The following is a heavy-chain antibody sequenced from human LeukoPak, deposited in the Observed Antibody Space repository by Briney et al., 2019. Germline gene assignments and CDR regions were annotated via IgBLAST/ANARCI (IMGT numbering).Heavy chain of an antibody. D-gene: IGHD2-2*01. V-gene: IGHV4-39*01. CDR2: IYYSGST. CDR3: ARHVCSSTSCYDPSPFFDY. Sequence: SETLSLTCTVSGGSISSSSYYWGWIRQPPGKGLEWIGSIYYSGSTYYNPSLKSRVTISVDTPKNQFSLKLSSVTAADTAVYYCARHVCSSTSCYDPSPFFDYWGQGTLVTVSS. J-gene: IGHJ4*02. CDR1: GGSISSSSYY.